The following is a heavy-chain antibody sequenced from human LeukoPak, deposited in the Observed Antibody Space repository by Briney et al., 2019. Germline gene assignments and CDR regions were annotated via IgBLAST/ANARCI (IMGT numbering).Heavy chain of an antibody. CDR2: ISSSSSTI. Sequence: GGSLRLSCVASGFTFSSYSMNWVRQAPGKGLEWVSYISSSSSTIYHADSVKGRFTISRDNAKNSLYLQMNSLRAEDTAVYYCAADPGHPYYDSSGLDAFDIWGQGTMVTVSS. J-gene: IGHJ3*02. D-gene: IGHD3-22*01. V-gene: IGHV3-48*01. CDR1: GFTFSSYS. CDR3: AADPGHPYYDSSGLDAFDI.